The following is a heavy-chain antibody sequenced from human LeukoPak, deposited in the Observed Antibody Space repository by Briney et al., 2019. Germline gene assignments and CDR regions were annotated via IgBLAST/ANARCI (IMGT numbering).Heavy chain of an antibody. CDR2: IIPILGIT. CDR3: ARDSDYLNWFDP. V-gene: IGHV1-69*04. D-gene: IGHD2/OR15-2a*01. Sequence: ASVKVSCKASGGTFSSYAISWVRQAPGQGLEWMGRIIPILGITNYAQKFQGRVTITADKSTSTAYMGLSSLRSEDTAVYYCARDSDYLNWFDPWGQGTLVTVSS. CDR1: GGTFSSYA. J-gene: IGHJ5*02.